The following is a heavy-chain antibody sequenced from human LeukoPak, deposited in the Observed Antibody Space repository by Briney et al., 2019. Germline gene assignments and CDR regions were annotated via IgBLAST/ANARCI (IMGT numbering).Heavy chain of an antibody. V-gene: IGHV3-23*01. J-gene: IGHJ4*02. CDR3: AKVKNDILPGYYPYYFDY. Sequence: GGSLRLSCAASRFTFSSYAMSWVRQAPGKGLKWVSAISGSGGSTYYADSVKGRFTISRDNSKNTLYLQMNSLRAEDTAVYYCAKVKNDILPGYYPYYFDYWGQGTLVTVSS. CDR2: ISGSGGST. D-gene: IGHD3-9*01. CDR1: RFTFSSYA.